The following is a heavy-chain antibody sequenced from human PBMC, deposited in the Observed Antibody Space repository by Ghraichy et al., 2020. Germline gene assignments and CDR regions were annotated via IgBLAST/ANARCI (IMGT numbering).Heavy chain of an antibody. D-gene: IGHD6-13*01. J-gene: IGHJ4*02. V-gene: IGHV3-23*01. Sequence: GESLNISCAVSGFTFITYAMSWVRQAPGKGLEWVSIISDSGGATYYADSVKGRFTISRDNSKNTLYLQMDSLRAEDTAVYYCAKVGSSWSIFEFWGQGTLVTVSS. CDR2: ISDSGGAT. CDR3: AKVGSSWSIFEF. CDR1: GFTFITYA.